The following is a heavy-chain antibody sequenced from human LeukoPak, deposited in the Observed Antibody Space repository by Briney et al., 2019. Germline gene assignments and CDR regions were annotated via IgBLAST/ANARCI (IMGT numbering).Heavy chain of an antibody. J-gene: IGHJ4*02. CDR3: AREGCTGGTCYSVPY. CDR1: GYTFTDYY. CDR2: INPNSGGT. V-gene: IGHV1-2*02. Sequence: ASVKVSCKASGYTFTDYYIHWVRQAPGQGLEWMGWINPNSGGTNYAQKFQGRVTMTRDTSISTGYMELSRLTSDDTAVYYCAREGCTGGTCYSVPYWGQGTLVTVSS. D-gene: IGHD2-15*01.